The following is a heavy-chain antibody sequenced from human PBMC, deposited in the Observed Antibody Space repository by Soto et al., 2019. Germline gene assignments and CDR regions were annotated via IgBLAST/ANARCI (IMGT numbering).Heavy chain of an antibody. Sequence: EVQLVESGGGLVKPGGSLRLSCAASGFTFSSYSMNWVRQAPGKGLEWVASISSSSVYIYYADSMKGRFTISRDNAKKSLYLQMNSLGAEDTAVYYCARNPWVQQLTFDYWGQGTLVTVSS. CDR1: GFTFSSYS. CDR2: ISSSSVYI. J-gene: IGHJ4*02. D-gene: IGHD6-13*01. CDR3: ARNPWVQQLTFDY. V-gene: IGHV3-21*01.